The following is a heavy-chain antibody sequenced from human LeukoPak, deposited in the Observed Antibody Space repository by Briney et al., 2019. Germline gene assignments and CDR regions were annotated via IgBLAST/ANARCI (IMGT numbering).Heavy chain of an antibody. V-gene: IGHV1-18*01. D-gene: IGHD3-22*01. CDR2: ISAYNGNT. CDR3: ARDGGISKIVVVINPDY. J-gene: IGHJ4*02. CDR1: GYTFTSYG. Sequence: ASVKVSCKASGYTFTSYGISWVRQAPGQGLEWMGWISAYNGNTNYAQKLRGRVTMTTDTSTSTAYMELRSLRSDDTAVYYCARDGGISKIVVVINPDYWGQGTLVTVSS.